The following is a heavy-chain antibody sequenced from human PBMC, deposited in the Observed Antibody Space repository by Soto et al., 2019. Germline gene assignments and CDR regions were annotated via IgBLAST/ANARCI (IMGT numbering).Heavy chain of an antibody. CDR1: GGTFSIYA. J-gene: IGHJ3*02. Sequence: SVNVSCKASGGTFSIYAISWVLQAPGQGLEWMGGIIPIFGTANYAQKFQGRVTITADESTSTAYMELSSLRSEDTAVYYCVFLGFSGYGYHDAFYIWGEVTMFIVSS. D-gene: IGHD5-12*01. CDR3: VFLGFSGYGYHDAFYI. V-gene: IGHV1-69*13. CDR2: IIPIFGTA.